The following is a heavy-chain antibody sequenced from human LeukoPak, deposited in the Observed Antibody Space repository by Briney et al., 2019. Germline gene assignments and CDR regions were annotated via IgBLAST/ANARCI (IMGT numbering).Heavy chain of an antibody. CDR2: ISWNSGSI. Sequence: GGSLRLSCAASGFTFSSYAMYWVRQAPGKGLEWVSGISWNSGSIAYADSVKGRFTISRDNAKNSLYLQMNSLRAEDTALYYCAKDVVRGAPGGFDFWGQGTLVTVSS. D-gene: IGHD3-10*01. J-gene: IGHJ4*02. V-gene: IGHV3-9*01. CDR3: AKDVVRGAPGGFDF. CDR1: GFTFSSYA.